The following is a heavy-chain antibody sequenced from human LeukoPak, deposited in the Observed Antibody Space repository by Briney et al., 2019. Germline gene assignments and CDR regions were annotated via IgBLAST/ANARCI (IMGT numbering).Heavy chain of an antibody. J-gene: IGHJ3*02. V-gene: IGHV4-4*07. CDR2: IYTSGST. D-gene: IGHD1-1*01. CDR1: GGSISSYY. Sequence: SETLSLTCTVSGGSISSYYWSWIRQPAGKGLEWIGRIYTSGSTNYNPSLKSRVTMSVDTSKNQFSLKLSSVTAADTAVYYCARRFISGTTLEGDAFDIWGQGTMVTVSS. CDR3: ARRFISGTTLEGDAFDI.